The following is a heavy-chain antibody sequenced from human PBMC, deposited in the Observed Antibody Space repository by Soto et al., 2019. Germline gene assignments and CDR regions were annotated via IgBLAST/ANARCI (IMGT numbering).Heavy chain of an antibody. Sequence: QVQLQQWGAGLLKPSETLSLTCAVYGGSFSGYYWNWIRQPPGKGLEWIGEIDHSGYTNYNPSLKSRVTISVDTSKNQFALRLTSVNAAVTAVYYCARVRDWFDPWGQVTLVTVSS. J-gene: IGHJ5*02. CDR2: IDHSGYT. CDR1: GGSFSGYY. CDR3: ARVRDWFDP. D-gene: IGHD3-3*01. V-gene: IGHV4-34*01.